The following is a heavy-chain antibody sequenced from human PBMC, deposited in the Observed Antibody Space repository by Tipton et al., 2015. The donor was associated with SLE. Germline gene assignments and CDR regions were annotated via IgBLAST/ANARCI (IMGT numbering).Heavy chain of an antibody. Sequence: GSLRLSCAASGFTLSSYNMNWVRQAPGKGLEWVSSIRSDSSYKYYADSVKGRFTISRDSAKNSLYLQMDSLRAEDTAVYYCARDYDFWSGQMDAFDIWGQGRMGTVS. V-gene: IGHV3-21*01. D-gene: IGHD3-3*01. CDR3: ARDYDFWSGQMDAFDI. CDR2: IRSDSSYK. J-gene: IGHJ3*02. CDR1: GFTLSSYN.